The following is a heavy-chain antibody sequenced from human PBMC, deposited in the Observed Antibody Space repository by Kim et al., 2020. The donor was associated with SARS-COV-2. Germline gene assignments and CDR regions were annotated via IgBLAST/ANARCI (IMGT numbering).Heavy chain of an antibody. Sequence: GGSLRLSCAASGFTFSSYDMHWVRQATGKGLEWVSAIGTAGDTYYPGSVKGRFTISRENAKNSLYLQMNSLRAGDTAVYYCARARGSIFGVVIPHYYYGMDVWGQGTTVTVSS. V-gene: IGHV3-13*04. J-gene: IGHJ6*02. CDR1: GFTFSSYD. CDR3: ARARGSIFGVVIPHYYYGMDV. D-gene: IGHD3-3*01. CDR2: IGTAGDT.